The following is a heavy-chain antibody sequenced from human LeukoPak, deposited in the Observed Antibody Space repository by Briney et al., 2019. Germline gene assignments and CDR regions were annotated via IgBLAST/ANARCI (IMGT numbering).Heavy chain of an antibody. V-gene: IGHV1-69*13. CDR2: IIPIFGTA. Sequence: ASVKVSCKASGGTFSSYAISWVRQAPGQGLEWMGGIIPIFGTANYAQKFQGRVTITADESTSTAYMELSSLRSEDTAVYYCARGVVVSYSGSSTYYHYYMDVWGKGTTVTVSS. CDR1: GGTFSSYA. D-gene: IGHD1-26*01. J-gene: IGHJ6*03. CDR3: ARGVVVSYSGSSTYYHYYMDV.